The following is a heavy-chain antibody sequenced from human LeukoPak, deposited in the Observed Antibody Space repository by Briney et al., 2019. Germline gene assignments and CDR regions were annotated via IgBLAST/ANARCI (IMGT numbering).Heavy chain of an antibody. CDR1: GFTFGNYV. D-gene: IGHD2-21*02. CDR3: AKDIVGGGDDY. CDR2: IQEDGKKE. J-gene: IGHJ4*02. V-gene: IGHV3-7*01. Sequence: GGSLRLSCTASGFTFGNYVMSWVRQAPGKGLEWVANIQEDGKKENYVDSVRGRFTISRDNAKNSIYLQMNSLRVEDTAVYYCAKDIVGGGDDYWGQGTLVIVSS.